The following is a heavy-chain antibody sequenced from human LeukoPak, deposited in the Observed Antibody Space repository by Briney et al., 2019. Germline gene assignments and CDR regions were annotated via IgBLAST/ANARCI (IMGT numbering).Heavy chain of an antibody. CDR2: ISGSGTST. V-gene: IGHV3-23*01. CDR3: AREVGQKVFDY. D-gene: IGHD2-15*01. CDR1: GFTFSSYA. Sequence: GGSLRLSCAASGFTFSSYAMNWVRQAPGKGLEWVSAISGSGTSTYYADSVKGRFTISSDNSKNTLYLQMNSLRAEDTAVYYCAREVGQKVFDYWGQGTLVTVSS. J-gene: IGHJ4*02.